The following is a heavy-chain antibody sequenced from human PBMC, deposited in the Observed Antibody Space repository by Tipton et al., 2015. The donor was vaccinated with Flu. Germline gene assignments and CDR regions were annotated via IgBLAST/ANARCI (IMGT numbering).Heavy chain of an antibody. CDR1: GFTFRNYA. V-gene: IGHV3-23*01. CDR3: AKEVDTVIVAVTVYLDF. Sequence: SLRLSCAASGFTFRNYAMGWIRQAPGKGLEWVSLISGGRGGTTYYADSVKGRFTVSRDNSKSTLFLEMNSLRAEDTAIYYCAKEVDTVIVAVTVYLDFVGQGILVTVPS. J-gene: IGHJ4*02. CDR2: ISGGRGGTT. D-gene: IGHD3-22*01.